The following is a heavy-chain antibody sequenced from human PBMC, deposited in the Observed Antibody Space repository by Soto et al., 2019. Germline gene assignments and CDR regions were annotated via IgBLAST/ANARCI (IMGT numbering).Heavy chain of an antibody. V-gene: IGHV1-24*01. CDR3: ATSSNVFTDAYDFWSGISERGMDV. CDR2: LDPEDGET. CDR1: AYTLTELS. J-gene: IGHJ6*02. D-gene: IGHD3-3*01. Sequence: ASVKVSCKVSAYTLTELSMHWVRQAPGKGPEWTGGLDPEDGETIYAQKFQGRVTMTEDTSTDTAYMELSSLRSEDTAVYYCATSSNVFTDAYDFWSGISERGMDVWGQGITVSVS.